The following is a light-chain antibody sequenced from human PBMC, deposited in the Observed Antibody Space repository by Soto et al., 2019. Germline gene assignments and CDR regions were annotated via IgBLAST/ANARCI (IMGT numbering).Light chain of an antibody. J-gene: IGKJ2*01. V-gene: IGKV3-20*01. CDR2: GAS. CDR3: QHYGRSPLLYT. CDR1: QSITSNY. Sequence: EIVLTQSPGTLSLSPGEGATLSCRASQSITSNYLAWYQQRPGQAPRLLIYGASTRAAGVPDRFSGSGSGTDFTLTITRLEPEDVAVYYCQHYGRSPLLYTFGQGTKLGVK.